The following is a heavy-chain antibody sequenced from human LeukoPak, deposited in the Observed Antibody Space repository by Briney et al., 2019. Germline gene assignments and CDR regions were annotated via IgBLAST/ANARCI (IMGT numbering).Heavy chain of an antibody. D-gene: IGHD6-19*01. Sequence: PGGSLRLSCAASGFTFTSYAMTWVRLAPGMGLEWVSGISISGRNAYYADSVKGRFTISRDNSKNTLYLQMNSLRAEDTALYYCAKVSGQVDYWGQGTLVTVSP. CDR2: ISISGRNA. J-gene: IGHJ4*02. CDR1: GFTFTSYA. CDR3: AKVSGQVDY. V-gene: IGHV3-23*01.